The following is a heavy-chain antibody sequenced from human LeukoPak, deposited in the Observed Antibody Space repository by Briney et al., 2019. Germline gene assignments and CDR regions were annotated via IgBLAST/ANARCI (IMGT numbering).Heavy chain of an antibody. D-gene: IGHD2-15*01. V-gene: IGHV3-64*01. J-gene: IGHJ4*02. CDR3: AGDIVVVVAGFAHEGLFDY. CDR2: ISSNGGST. CDR1: GFTFSSYA. Sequence: GGSLRLSCAASGFTFSSYAMHWVRQAPGKGLEYVSAISSNGGSTYYANSVKGRFTISRDNSKNTLYLQMGSLRAEDTAVYYCAGDIVVVVAGFAHEGLFDYWGQGTLVTVSS.